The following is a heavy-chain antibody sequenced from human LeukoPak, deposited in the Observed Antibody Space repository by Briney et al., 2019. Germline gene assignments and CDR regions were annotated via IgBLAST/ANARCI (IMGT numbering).Heavy chain of an antibody. J-gene: IGHJ4*02. Sequence: GGSLRLSCAASGFTFSSYSMNWIRQAPRKGLEWVSSITSSSSYIYYEDSVKGRFTISRDNAKNLLYLQMSSLRAEDTAVYYCARGPPSDYSDSSGFYYVFDYWGQGTLVTVAS. CDR2: ITSSSSYI. CDR3: ARGPPSDYSDSSGFYYVFDY. D-gene: IGHD3-22*01. V-gene: IGHV3-21*01. CDR1: GFTFSSYS.